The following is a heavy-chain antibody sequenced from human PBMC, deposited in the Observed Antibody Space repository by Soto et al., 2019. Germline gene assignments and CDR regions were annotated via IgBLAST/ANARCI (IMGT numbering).Heavy chain of an antibody. Sequence: SETLSLTCTVSGGSISSYYWSWIRQPPGKGLEWIGYIYYSGSTNYNPSLKSRVTISVDTSKNQFSLKLSSVTAADTVVYYCARGRKYYYYYYMDVWGKGTTVTVSS. CDR2: IYYSGST. CDR3: ARGRKYYYYYYMDV. J-gene: IGHJ6*03. V-gene: IGHV4-59*08. CDR1: GGSISSYY.